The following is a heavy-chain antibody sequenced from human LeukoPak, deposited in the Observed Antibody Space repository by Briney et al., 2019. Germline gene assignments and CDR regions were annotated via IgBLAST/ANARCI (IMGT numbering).Heavy chain of an antibody. CDR3: VTGYYYDSSGFDY. J-gene: IGHJ4*02. CDR2: ISSNGGST. CDR1: GFTFSSYA. Sequence: GGSLRLSCSASGFTFSSYAMHWVRQAPGKGLEYVSAISSNGGSTYYADSVKGRFTISRDNSKNTLYLQMSSLRAEDTAVYYCVTGYYYDSSGFDYWGQGTLVTVSS. V-gene: IGHV3-64D*06. D-gene: IGHD3-22*01.